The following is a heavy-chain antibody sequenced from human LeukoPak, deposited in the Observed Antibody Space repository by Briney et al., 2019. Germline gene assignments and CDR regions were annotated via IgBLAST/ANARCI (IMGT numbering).Heavy chain of an antibody. CDR3: ASLPAVIAF. CDR2: IRRKACGGTT. CDR1: GFTFGDND. Sequence: GGSLRLSCTGSGFTFGDNDMTWVRQAPGKGLEWVGFIRRKACGGTTEYAASVKGRFTISRDDSKSIAYLQMNSLKTEDTAMYYCASLPAVIAFWGQGTLVTVSS. J-gene: IGHJ4*02. D-gene: IGHD2-2*01. V-gene: IGHV3-49*04.